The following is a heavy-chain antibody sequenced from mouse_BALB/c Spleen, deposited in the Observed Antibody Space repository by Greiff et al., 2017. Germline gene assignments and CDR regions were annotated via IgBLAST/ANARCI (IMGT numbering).Heavy chain of an antibody. V-gene: IGHV14-1*01. D-gene: IGHD2-14*01. CDR3: ARSGVYDAGLDY. CDR1: GFNIKDYY. CDR2: IYPGDGDT. Sequence: VQLQQSGAELVRSGASVKLSCTASGFNIKDYYMHWVKQRPEQGLEWIGQIYPGDGDTNYNGKFKGKATLTADKSSSTAYMQLSSLTSEDSAVYFCARSGVYDAGLDYWGQGTTLTVSS. J-gene: IGHJ2*01.